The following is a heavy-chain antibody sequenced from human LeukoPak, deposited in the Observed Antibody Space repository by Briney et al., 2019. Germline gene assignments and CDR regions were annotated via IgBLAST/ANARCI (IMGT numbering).Heavy chain of an antibody. D-gene: IGHD4-11*01. CDR1: GGSISSYY. V-gene: IGHV4-59*01. CDR2: IYYSGST. J-gene: IGHJ4*02. Sequence: PSETLSLTCTVSGGSISSYYWSWIRQPPGKGLEWIGYIYYSGSTNYNPSLKSRVTISVDTSKNQFSLKLSSVTAADTAVYYCARAINYEFYFDYWGQGTLVTVSS. CDR3: ARAINYEFYFDY.